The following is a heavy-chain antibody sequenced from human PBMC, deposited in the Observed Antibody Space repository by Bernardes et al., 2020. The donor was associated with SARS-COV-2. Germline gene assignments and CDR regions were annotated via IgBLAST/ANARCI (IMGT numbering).Heavy chain of an antibody. CDR1: GYSLTHYY. Sequence: GASLKTSSNGSGYSLTHYYIAWVRPIPGKGLEWMGVIWPGDSDVRYSPSFRGQVTISADKSISTAYLQWNSLRASDTAMYYCARLVTTVRGYLDLWGRGTLVTLSS. J-gene: IGHJ2*01. CDR2: IWPGDSDV. D-gene: IGHD4-17*01. V-gene: IGHV5-51*01. CDR3: ARLVTTVRGYLDL.